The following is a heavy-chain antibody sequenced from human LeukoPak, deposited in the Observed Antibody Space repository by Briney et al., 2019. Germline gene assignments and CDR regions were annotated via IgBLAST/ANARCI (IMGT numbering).Heavy chain of an antibody. CDR3: AVGSGDYGDYQNWFDP. D-gene: IGHD4-17*01. CDR2: IYHSGST. CDR1: GGSISSSNW. Sequence: PSGTLSLTCAVSGGSISSSNWWSWVRQPPGKGLEWIGEIYHSGSTNYNPSLKSRVTISVDKSKNQFSLKLSSVTAADTAVYYCAVGSGDYGDYQNWFDPWGQGTLVTVSS. J-gene: IGHJ5*02. V-gene: IGHV4-4*02.